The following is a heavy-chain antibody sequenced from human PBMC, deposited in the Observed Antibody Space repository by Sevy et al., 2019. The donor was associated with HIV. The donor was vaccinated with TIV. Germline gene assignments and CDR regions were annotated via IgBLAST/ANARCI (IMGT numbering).Heavy chain of an antibody. CDR3: ARDRLGITISAEWGGGMDV. Sequence: GGSLRLSCAASGFTLSSYGMHWVRQAPGKGLEWVAVIRYDGSNKYDADSVKGRFTISRDNSKNTMYLQMNSLRAEDTAVYDCARDRLGITISAEWGGGMDVWGQGTTVTVSS. CDR2: IRYDGSNK. D-gene: IGHD3-3*01. J-gene: IGHJ6*02. V-gene: IGHV3-33*01. CDR1: GFTLSSYG.